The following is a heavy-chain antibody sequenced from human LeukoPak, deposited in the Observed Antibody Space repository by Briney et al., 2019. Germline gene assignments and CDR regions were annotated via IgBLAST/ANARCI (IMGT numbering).Heavy chain of an antibody. V-gene: IGHV3-23*01. CDR3: AKRGEDVVVPAAISFWFDP. Sequence: PGGSLRLSCAASGFTFSSYAMSWVRQAPGKGLEWVSAISGSGGSTYYADSVKGRFTISRDNSKNTLYLQMNSLRAEDTAVYYCAKRGEDVVVPAAISFWFDPWGQGTLVTVSS. CDR1: GFTFSSYA. CDR2: ISGSGGST. J-gene: IGHJ5*02. D-gene: IGHD2-2*02.